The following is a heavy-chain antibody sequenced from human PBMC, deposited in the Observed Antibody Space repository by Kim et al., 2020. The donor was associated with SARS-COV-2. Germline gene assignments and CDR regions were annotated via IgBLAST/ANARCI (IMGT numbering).Heavy chain of an antibody. V-gene: IGHV1-24*01. J-gene: IGHJ6*02. CDR3: ATDTNIAAAGYYYGMDV. CDR1: GYTLTELS. CDR2: FDPEDGET. Sequence: ASVKVSCKVSGYTLTELSMHWVRQAPGKGLEWMGGFDPEDGETIYAQKFQGRVTMTEDTSTDTAYMELSSLRSEDTAVYYCATDTNIAAAGYYYGMDVWGQGTTVTVSS. D-gene: IGHD6-13*01.